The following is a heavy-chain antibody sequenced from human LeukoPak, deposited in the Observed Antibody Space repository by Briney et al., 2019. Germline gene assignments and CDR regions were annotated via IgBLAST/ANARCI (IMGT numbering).Heavy chain of an antibody. CDR3: TREWSSSWYPTYYYYGMDV. J-gene: IGHJ6*02. D-gene: IGHD6-13*01. CDR1: GFTCCDYA. CDR2: TRSKAYGGTT. V-gene: IGHV3-49*04. Sequence: GSLRLSCTGSGFTCCDYAMSWVRQAQGIGLEGVGFTRSKAYGGTTEYAASVKGRFTISRDDSKSIAYLQMNSLKTEDTAVYYCTREWSSSWYPTYYYYGMDVWGQGTTVTVSS.